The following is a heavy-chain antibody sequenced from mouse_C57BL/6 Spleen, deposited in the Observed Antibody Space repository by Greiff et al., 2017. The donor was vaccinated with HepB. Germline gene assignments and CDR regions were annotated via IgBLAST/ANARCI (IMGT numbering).Heavy chain of an antibody. J-gene: IGHJ3*01. D-gene: IGHD2-4*01. CDR3: TSDYDYDGGFAY. V-gene: IGHV1-5*01. CDR1: GYTFTSYW. Sequence: EVQLQQSGTVLARPGASVKMSCKTSGYTFTSYWMHWVKQRPGPGLEWIGAIYPGNSDTRYNQKFKGKAKLTAVTSASTAYMELSSLTTEDSAVYYCTSDYDYDGGFAYWGQGTLVTVSA. CDR2: IYPGNSDT.